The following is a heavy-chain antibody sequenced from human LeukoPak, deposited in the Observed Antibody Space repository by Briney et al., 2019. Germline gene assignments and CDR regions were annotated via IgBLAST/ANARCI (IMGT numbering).Heavy chain of an antibody. CDR1: GGTFSSYA. V-gene: IGHV1-69*13. D-gene: IGHD3-22*01. CDR2: IIPFFGTA. CDR3: ARERNYYDSSGYYLTNDAFDI. J-gene: IGHJ3*02. Sequence: GASVKVSCKASGGTFSSYAISWVRQATGQGLEWMGGIIPFFGTANYAQKFQGRVTITADESTSTAYMELSSLRSEDTAVYYCARERNYYDSSGYYLTNDAFDIWGQGTMVTVSS.